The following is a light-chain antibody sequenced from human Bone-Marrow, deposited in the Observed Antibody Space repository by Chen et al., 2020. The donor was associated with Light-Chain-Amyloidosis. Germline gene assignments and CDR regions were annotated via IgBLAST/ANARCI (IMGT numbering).Light chain of an antibody. Sequence: SYVLTQPSSVSVAPGQTATFACGGNNIGSTSVHWYQQTPGQAPLLVVYDDSDRPSGIPERLSGSNSGNTVTLTISRVEAGDEADYYCQVWDRSSDRPVFGGGTKLTVL. CDR3: QVWDRSSDRPV. CDR1: NIGSTS. J-gene: IGLJ3*02. CDR2: DDS. V-gene: IGLV3-21*02.